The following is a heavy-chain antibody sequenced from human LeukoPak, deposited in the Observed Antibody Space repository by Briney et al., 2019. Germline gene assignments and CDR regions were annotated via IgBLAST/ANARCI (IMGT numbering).Heavy chain of an antibody. Sequence: GGSLRLSCAASGFTFSSYAMSWVRQAPGKGQEWVSYIGGWSSPTDYADFVKGRFTISRDNARNSLYLQMNNLTVEDTAVYYCARDPGFSVARWGQGSLVFVSS. D-gene: IGHD3-3*01. J-gene: IGHJ4*02. CDR3: ARDPGFSVAR. CDR1: GFTFSSYA. V-gene: IGHV3-48*04. CDR2: IGGWSSPT.